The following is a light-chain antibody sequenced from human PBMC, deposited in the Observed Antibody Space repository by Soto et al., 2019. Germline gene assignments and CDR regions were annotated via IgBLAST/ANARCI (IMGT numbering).Light chain of an antibody. J-gene: IGKJ1*01. CDR3: LQAYTFPRT. CDR2: AAS. CDR1: QSISSY. V-gene: IGKV1-39*01. Sequence: DIQMTQSPSSLSASVGDRVTITCRASQSISSYLNWYQQKPGKAPKLLIYAASSLQSGVPSRFSGSGSGTDFLLTINNVQPEDFATYYCLQAYTFPRTFGQGTKV.